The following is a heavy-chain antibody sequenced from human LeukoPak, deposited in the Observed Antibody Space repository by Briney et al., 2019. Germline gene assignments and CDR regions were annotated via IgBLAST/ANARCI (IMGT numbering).Heavy chain of an antibody. J-gene: IGHJ5*02. V-gene: IGHV1-2*02. CDR2: LNTNSGGT. CDR3: ARDPKGPIAVVGTRGNWFDP. CDR1: GYTFTGYY. D-gene: IGHD6-19*01. Sequence: ASVKVSCRASGYTFTGYYMHWVRQAPGEGLEGMGWLNTNSGGTNYAQKFQGRVTMTSDTSISTAYMELSRLRSDDTAVYYCARDPKGPIAVVGTRGNWFDPWGQGTLVTVSS.